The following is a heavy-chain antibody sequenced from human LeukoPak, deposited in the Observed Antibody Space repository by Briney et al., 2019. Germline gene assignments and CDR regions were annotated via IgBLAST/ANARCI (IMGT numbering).Heavy chain of an antibody. CDR2: INTGNGNT. CDR1: GYTFTNYG. V-gene: IGHV1-3*04. CDR3: ARVPLSDATGHYYPH. D-gene: IGHD3-10*01. Sequence: GASVKVSCKTSGYTFTNYGMHWVRQAPRQGPEWMGWINTGNGNTKSSQKFQDRVTLTRDTSASTAYMELNSLNSEDTAVYYCARVPLSDATGHYYPHWGQGTLVTVSS. J-gene: IGHJ1*01.